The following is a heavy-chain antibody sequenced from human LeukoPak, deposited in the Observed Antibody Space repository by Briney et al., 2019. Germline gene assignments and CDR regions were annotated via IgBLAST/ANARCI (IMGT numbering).Heavy chain of an antibody. Sequence: PSETLSLTCAVSGDSISSHPWSWIRQPPGKGLDYIGFIDYNGNTNYNPSLKSRVTISLDIFKNQFSLNLNSVSAADTAVYYWARLAKCDGNCYSFNLWGQGMLVTVSS. CDR1: GDSISSHP. V-gene: IGHV4-59*11. D-gene: IGHD2-21*02. J-gene: IGHJ4*02. CDR3: ARLAKCDGNCYSFNL. CDR2: IDYNGNT.